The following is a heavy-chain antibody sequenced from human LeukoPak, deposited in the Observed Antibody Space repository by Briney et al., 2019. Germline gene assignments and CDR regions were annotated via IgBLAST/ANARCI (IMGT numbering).Heavy chain of an antibody. Sequence: GGSLILSCAASGFTVSSNYMSWVRQAPGKGLEWVSVIYAGGSTHYADSVKGRFTISRDNSNNTLYLQMNSLRAEDTAVYYCAKDRETTASGTFDYWGQGTLVTVSS. V-gene: IGHV3-66*01. CDR2: IYAGGST. CDR1: GFTVSSNY. CDR3: AKDRETTASGTFDY. J-gene: IGHJ4*02. D-gene: IGHD6-13*01.